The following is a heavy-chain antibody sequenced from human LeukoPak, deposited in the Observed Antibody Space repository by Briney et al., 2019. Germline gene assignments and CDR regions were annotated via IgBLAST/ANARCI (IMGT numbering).Heavy chain of an antibody. J-gene: IGHJ4*02. V-gene: IGHV3-33*03. CDR2: IWYDGSNK. D-gene: IGHD1-1*01. CDR3: ASRTTGTAEEFGY. CDR1: GFTFSSYG. Sequence: PGGSLRLSCAASGFTFSSYGMHWVRQAPGKGLEWVAVIWYDGSNKYYADSVKGRFTISRDNAKNSLYLQMNSLRAEDTAVYYCASRTTGTAEEFGYWGQGTLVTVSS.